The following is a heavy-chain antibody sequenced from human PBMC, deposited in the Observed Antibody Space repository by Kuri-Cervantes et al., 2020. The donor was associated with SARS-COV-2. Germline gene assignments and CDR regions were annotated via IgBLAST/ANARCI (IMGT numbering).Heavy chain of an antibody. CDR3: ARQDSSWTNYYYYYGMDV. CDR2: IYESGDT. D-gene: IGHD6-13*01. Sequence: GSLRLSCTVSGASISSSTYYWGWIRQSPGKGLEWLGSIYESGDTYYSSSLKSRVTISVDTSKNQFSLKLSSVTAADTAVYYCARQDSSWTNYYYYYGMDVWGQGTTVTVSS. V-gene: IGHV4-39*07. CDR1: GASISSSTYY. J-gene: IGHJ6*02.